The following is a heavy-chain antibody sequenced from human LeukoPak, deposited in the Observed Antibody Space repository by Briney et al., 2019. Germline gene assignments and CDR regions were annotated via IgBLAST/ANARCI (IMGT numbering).Heavy chain of an antibody. D-gene: IGHD3-22*01. CDR1: GGSISSGSYY. CDR3: TPQWGYYDSSGYAFDI. CDR2: IYYSGST. J-gene: IGHJ3*02. Sequence: SQTLSLTCTVSGGSISSGSYYWGWIRQPPGKGLEWIGSIYYSGSTHYNPSLKSRVTISVDTSKNQFSLKLSSVTAADTAVYYCTPQWGYYDSSGYAFDIWGQGTMVTVSS. V-gene: IGHV4-39*01.